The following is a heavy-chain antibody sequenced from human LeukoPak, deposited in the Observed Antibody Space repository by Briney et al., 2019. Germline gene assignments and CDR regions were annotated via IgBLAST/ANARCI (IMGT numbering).Heavy chain of an antibody. V-gene: IGHV4-59*01. CDR3: AREGDLGSGYNYGNWLDP. J-gene: IGHJ5*02. CDR2: LHYSGST. Sequence: KTSETLSLTCTVSRVSISGYYWSWVRQPPGKGLEWIGYLHYSGSTNYNPSLKSRVTISVDTSKNQFSLKLNSVTTADTAVYYCAREGDLGSGYNYGNWLDPWGQGTLVTVSS. CDR1: RVSISGYY. D-gene: IGHD5-12*01.